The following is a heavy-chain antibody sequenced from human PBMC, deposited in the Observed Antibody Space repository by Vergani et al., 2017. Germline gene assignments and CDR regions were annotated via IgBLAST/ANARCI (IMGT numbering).Heavy chain of an antibody. CDR3: ARDGLLGYFDY. V-gene: IGHV3-30*04. Sequence: QVQLVESGGGVVQPGRSLRLSCASAGFTFSSYALHWVRQAPGKGLEGVAVISYDGSSKYYADSVKGRFTLSRDNSKNTLYLQMNSLRAEDTAVYYCARDGLLGYFDYWGQGTLVTVSS. J-gene: IGHJ4*02. CDR1: GFTFSSYA. CDR2: ISYDGSSK. D-gene: IGHD2-15*01.